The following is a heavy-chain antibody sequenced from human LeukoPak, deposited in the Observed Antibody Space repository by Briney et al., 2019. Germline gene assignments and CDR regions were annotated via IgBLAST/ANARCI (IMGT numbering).Heavy chain of an antibody. CDR2: IYSGGST. CDR3: VKGGGNVRRYFEY. V-gene: IGHV3-53*01. D-gene: IGHD4-23*01. J-gene: IGHJ4*02. Sequence: GGSLRLSCAASGFIVSSNYMTWVRQAPGKGLEWVSVIYSGGSTYYADSVKGRFTISRDNSKNTLYLQMNSLRAEDTAVYYCVKGGGNVRRYFEYWGQGTLVTVSS. CDR1: GFIVSSNY.